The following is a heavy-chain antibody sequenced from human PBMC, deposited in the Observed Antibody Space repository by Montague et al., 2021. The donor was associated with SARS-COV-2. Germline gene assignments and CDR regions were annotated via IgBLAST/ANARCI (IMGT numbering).Heavy chain of an antibody. CDR1: GFTFTNSA. D-gene: IGHD5-18*01. CDR2: IVVGSGNT. V-gene: IGHV1-58*01. J-gene: IGHJ4*02. Sequence: SVKVSCKASGFTFTNSAVQWVRQARGQRLEWIGWIVVGSGNTKYGQKFQERVIITRDTSTSTAYMELSSLRSEDTAVYYCAASKGYGFEYWGQGTLVTVSS. CDR3: AASKGYGFEY.